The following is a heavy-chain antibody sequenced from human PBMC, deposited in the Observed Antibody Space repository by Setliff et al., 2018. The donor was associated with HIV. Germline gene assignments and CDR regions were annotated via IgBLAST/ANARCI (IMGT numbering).Heavy chain of an antibody. J-gene: IGHJ4*02. V-gene: IGHV3-30-3*01. CDR1: GFTFSSYV. CDR3: ARPDAGQYFDY. Sequence: LRLSCAATGFTFSSYVLHWVRQAPGKGLEWVAVMSTGGGIKICADSVKGRFTISRDNSRNTLFLQMNSLRPEDTAVYYCARPDAGQYFDYWGQGTLVTVSS. CDR2: MSTGGGIK. D-gene: IGHD6-13*01.